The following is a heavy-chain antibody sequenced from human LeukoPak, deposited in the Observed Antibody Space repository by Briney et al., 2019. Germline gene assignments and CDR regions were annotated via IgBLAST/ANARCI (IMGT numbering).Heavy chain of an antibody. CDR1: GFTFDDYA. CDR3: ARGGGVVPAAIAYNWFDP. V-gene: IGHV3-9*01. D-gene: IGHD2-2*02. CDR2: ITWSSDNI. J-gene: IGHJ5*02. Sequence: GRSLRLSCAASGFTFDDYAMHWVRQAPGKGLEWVSGITWSSDNIEYADSVKGRFTISRDNAKNSLYLQMNSLRAEDTAVYYCARGGGVVPAAIAYNWFDPWGQGTLVTVSS.